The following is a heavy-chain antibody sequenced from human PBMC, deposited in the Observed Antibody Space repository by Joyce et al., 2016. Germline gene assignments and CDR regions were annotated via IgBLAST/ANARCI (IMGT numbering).Heavy chain of an antibody. Sequence: QVQLIQSGAEVKKPGASVKVSCKVSAYSLADLTMHWVRQAPGKGFEWMGGFDLELGETVYAQKFQGRITMTEDTSTDTAYMELSSLRSEDTAVYYCATRSAIGNNDFWGQGTLVTVSS. D-gene: IGHD3-10*01. V-gene: IGHV1-24*01. CDR2: FDLELGET. J-gene: IGHJ4*02. CDR3: ATRSAIGNNDF. CDR1: AYSLADLT.